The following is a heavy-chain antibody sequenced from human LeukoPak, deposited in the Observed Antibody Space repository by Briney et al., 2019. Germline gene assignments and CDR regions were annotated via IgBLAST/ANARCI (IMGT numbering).Heavy chain of an antibody. CDR3: ARDMVRGISGSLNTFDY. D-gene: IGHD3-10*01. CDR2: ISFDGTDK. CDR1: GFTFSTYG. V-gene: IGHV3-30*04. Sequence: GRSLRLSCAASGFTFSTYGIHWVRQAPGKGLEWVTVISFDGTDKYYADSVKGRFTISRDNSKNTLYLQMNSLRAEDTAVYYCARDMVRGISGSLNTFDYWGQGTLVTVSS. J-gene: IGHJ4*02.